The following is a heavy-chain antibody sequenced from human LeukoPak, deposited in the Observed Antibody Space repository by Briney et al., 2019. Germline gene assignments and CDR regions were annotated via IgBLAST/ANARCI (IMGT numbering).Heavy chain of an antibody. CDR2: IYYSGST. D-gene: IGHD3-3*01. J-gene: IGHJ4*02. CDR1: GGSISSSSYY. V-gene: IGHV4-39*07. CDR3: VRISDFWSGYYVFYFDY. Sequence: PSETLSLTCTVSGGSISSSSYYWGWIRQPPGKGLEWIGSIYYSGSTYYNPSLKSRVTISVDTSKNQFSLKLSSVTAADTAVYYCVRISDFWSGYYVFYFDYWGQGTLVTVSS.